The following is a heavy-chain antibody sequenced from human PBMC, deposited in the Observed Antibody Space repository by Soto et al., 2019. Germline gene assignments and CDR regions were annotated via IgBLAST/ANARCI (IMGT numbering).Heavy chain of an antibody. CDR3: ARGSDYGARNWFDP. Sequence: SETLSLTCAVYGGSFSGYYWSWIRQPPGKGLEWIGEINHSGSTNYNPSLKSRVTISVDTSKNQFCLKLSSVTAADTAVYYCARGSDYGARNWFDPWGQGTLVTVSS. J-gene: IGHJ5*02. CDR1: GGSFSGYY. CDR2: INHSGST. D-gene: IGHD4-17*01. V-gene: IGHV4-34*01.